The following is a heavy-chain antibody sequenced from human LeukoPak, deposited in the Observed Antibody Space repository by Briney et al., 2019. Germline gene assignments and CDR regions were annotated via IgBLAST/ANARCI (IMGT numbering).Heavy chain of an antibody. J-gene: IGHJ4*02. CDR2: ISAYNGNT. Sequence: GASVKVSCKASGYTFTSYGISWVRQAPGQGLEWMGWISAYNGNTNYAQKLQGRVTMTTDTSTSTVYMELSSLRSEDTAVYYCATDSGYVPYYFDYWGQGTLVTVSS. CDR1: GYTFTSYG. CDR3: ATDSGYVPYYFDY. D-gene: IGHD5-12*01. V-gene: IGHV1-18*01.